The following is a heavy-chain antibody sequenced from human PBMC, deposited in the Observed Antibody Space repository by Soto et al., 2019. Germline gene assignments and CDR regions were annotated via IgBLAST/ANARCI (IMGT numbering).Heavy chain of an antibody. Sequence: ESLKISYNGFDYTFVAFWISWVRQMPGKGLEWMGIINPGDSDVRYSPPFEGQVTISADKSINTAYLQWSSLEASDTAMYYCARPDYTQGVCYHVYGIWGKRTMVTVSS. D-gene: IGHD2-8*01. CDR1: DYTFVAFW. CDR3: ARPDYTQGVCYHVYGI. CDR2: INPGDSDV. J-gene: IGHJ3*02. V-gene: IGHV5-51*01.